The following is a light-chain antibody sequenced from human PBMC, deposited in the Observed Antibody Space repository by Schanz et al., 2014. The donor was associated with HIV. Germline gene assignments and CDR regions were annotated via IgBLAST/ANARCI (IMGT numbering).Light chain of an antibody. CDR1: SGSIARNY. Sequence: NFMLTQPHSVSESPGKTVTISCTRSSGSIARNYVQWYQQRPGSAPTTVIYDDNQRPSGVPDRFSGSIDSSSNSASLTISGLKTEDEADYYCQSYDNNNRWVFGGGTKLTVL. V-gene: IGLV6-57*04. CDR3: QSYDNNNRWV. CDR2: DDN. J-gene: IGLJ3*02.